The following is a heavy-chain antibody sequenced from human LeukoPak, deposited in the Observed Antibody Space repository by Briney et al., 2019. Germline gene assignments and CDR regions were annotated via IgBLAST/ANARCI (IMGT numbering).Heavy chain of an antibody. CDR1: GGTFSSYA. Sequence: SVKVSCKASGGTFSSYAISWVRQAPGQGLEWMGGIIPIFGTANYAQKFQGRVTITADKSTSTAYMELSSLRSEDTAVYYCASSTGLITFGGVIVNKDGLNYWGQGTLVTVSS. CDR3: ASSTGLITFGGVIVNKDGLNY. V-gene: IGHV1-69*06. J-gene: IGHJ4*02. CDR2: IIPIFGTA. D-gene: IGHD3-16*02.